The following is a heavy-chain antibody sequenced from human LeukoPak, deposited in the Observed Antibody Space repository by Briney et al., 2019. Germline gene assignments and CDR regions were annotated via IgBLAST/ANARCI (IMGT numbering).Heavy chain of an antibody. J-gene: IGHJ4*02. Sequence: GGSLRLSCAASGFTFDDYAMHWVRQAPGKGLEWVSGISWNSGSIGYADSVKGRFTISRDNAKNSLYLQMNSLRAEDTALYYCAKGTQPLLSLLRPTPPDYWGQGTWSPSPQ. CDR1: GFTFDDYA. D-gene: IGHD2/OR15-2a*01. CDR2: ISWNSGSI. V-gene: IGHV3-9*01. CDR3: AKGTQPLLSLLRPTPPDY.